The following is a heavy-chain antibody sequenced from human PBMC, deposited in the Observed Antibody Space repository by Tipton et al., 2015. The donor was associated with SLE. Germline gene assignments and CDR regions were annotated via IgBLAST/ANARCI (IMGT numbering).Heavy chain of an antibody. D-gene: IGHD3-10*01. Sequence: GSLRLSCAASGFTFSSYEMNWVRQAPGKGLEWVSYISSRASTIFYADSVKGRFTISRDNAKNSLYLQMNSLRAEDTAVYYCARGNYASESYYRLYMDVWGKGTTVTVSS. CDR2: ISSRASTI. V-gene: IGHV3-48*03. J-gene: IGHJ6*03. CDR3: ARGNYASESYYRLYMDV. CDR1: GFTFSSYE.